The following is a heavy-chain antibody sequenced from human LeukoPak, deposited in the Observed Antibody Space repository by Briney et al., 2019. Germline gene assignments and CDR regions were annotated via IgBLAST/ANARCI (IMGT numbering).Heavy chain of an antibody. CDR1: GGSFSGYY. CDR2: INHSGST. J-gene: IGHJ4*02. D-gene: IGHD5-18*01. CDR3: ARSRGYSYGLLDY. Sequence: SETLSLTCAVYGGSFSGYYWSWIRQPPGKGLEWIGEINHSGSTSYNPSLKSRVIISVDTSKNQFSLKLSSVTAADTAVYYCARSRGYSYGLLDYWGQGTLVTVSS. V-gene: IGHV4-34*01.